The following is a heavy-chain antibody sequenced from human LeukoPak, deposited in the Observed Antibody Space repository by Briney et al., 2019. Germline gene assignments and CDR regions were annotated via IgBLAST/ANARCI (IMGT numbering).Heavy chain of an antibody. Sequence: GGSLRLSCAASGFTFSSYTMAWVRQAPGKGLECVSSLSFGGGTIYYADSVKGRFTISRDTSKNTLYLQMNSLRAEDTAIHYCAKEVVPGTSRSFDYWGQGTLVTVPS. D-gene: IGHD2-2*01. CDR1: GFTFSSYT. V-gene: IGHV3-23*01. CDR3: AKEVVPGTSRSFDY. J-gene: IGHJ4*02. CDR2: LSFGGGTI.